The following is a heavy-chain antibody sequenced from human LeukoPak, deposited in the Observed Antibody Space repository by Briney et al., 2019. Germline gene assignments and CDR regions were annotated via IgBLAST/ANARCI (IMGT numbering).Heavy chain of an antibody. D-gene: IGHD2-2*01. CDR3: ARAVGYCSSTSCYGGHGFDP. V-gene: IGHV4-61*02. Sequence: PSQTLSLTCTVSGGSISSGSYYWSWIRQPAGKGLEWIGRIYTSGSTNYNPSLKSRVTISVDTSKNQFSLKLSSVTAADTAVYYCARAVGYCSSTSCYGGHGFDPWGQGTLVTVSS. CDR2: IYTSGST. J-gene: IGHJ5*02. CDR1: GGSISSGSYY.